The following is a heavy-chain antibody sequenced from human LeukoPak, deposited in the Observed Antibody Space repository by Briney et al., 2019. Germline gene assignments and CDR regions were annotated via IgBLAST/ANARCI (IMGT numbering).Heavy chain of an antibody. V-gene: IGHV3-23*01. CDR2: ISGSGGAGT. D-gene: IGHD1-26*01. CDR1: GFTYSSYA. J-gene: IGHJ6*02. Sequence: GGSLRLSCAGSGFTYSSYAMSWVRQAPGKGLEWVSTISGSGGAGTYYADTVKGRFTVSRDNSRNTLYLPMNSLRAEDTAVYYCVKDRGGSPFYGMDVWGQGTTVTVPS. CDR3: VKDRGGSPFYGMDV.